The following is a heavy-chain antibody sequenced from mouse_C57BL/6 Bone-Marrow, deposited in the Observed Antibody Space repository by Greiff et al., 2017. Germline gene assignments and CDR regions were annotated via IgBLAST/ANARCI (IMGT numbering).Heavy chain of an antibody. V-gene: IGHV1-82*01. Sequence: VQLQQSGPELVKPGASVKISCKASGYAFSSSWMNWVKQRPGKGLEWIGRIYPGDGDTNYNGKFKGKATLTADKSSSTAYMQLSSLTSEDSAVYYCARASNPSFDYWGQGTTLTVSS. CDR1: GYAFSSSW. CDR2: IYPGDGDT. CDR3: ARASNPSFDY. J-gene: IGHJ2*01. D-gene: IGHD2-5*01.